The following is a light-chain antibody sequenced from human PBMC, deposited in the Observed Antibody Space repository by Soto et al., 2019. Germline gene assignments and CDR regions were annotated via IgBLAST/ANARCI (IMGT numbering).Light chain of an antibody. V-gene: IGLV2-14*01. CDR1: SSDVGNYKY. Sequence: QSALTQPASVSGSPGQSITISCTGTSSDVGNYKYVSWYQQHPGKAPKLMIYEVSNRPSGVSNRFSGSKSGNTASLTISGLQADDEADYYCCSYAGSTNVFGTGTKLTVL. J-gene: IGLJ1*01. CDR3: CSYAGSTNV. CDR2: EVS.